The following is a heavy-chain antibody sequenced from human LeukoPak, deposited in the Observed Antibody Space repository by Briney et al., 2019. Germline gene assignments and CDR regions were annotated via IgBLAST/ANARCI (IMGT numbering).Heavy chain of an antibody. V-gene: IGHV3-30-3*01. CDR3: VRSPTYYNMDV. CDR1: GFTFGNYV. Sequence: PGGSLRLSCAAPGFTFGNYVIHWVRQAPGKGLEWLAVISYDGTNKYYADSVKGRFTISRDHSQSTVDLQMNTLRGADTAVYYCVRSPTYYNMDVWGKGTTVTVS. J-gene: IGHJ6*03. CDR2: ISYDGTNK.